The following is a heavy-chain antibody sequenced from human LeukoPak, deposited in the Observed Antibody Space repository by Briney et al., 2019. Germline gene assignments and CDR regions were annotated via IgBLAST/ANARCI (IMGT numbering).Heavy chain of an antibody. J-gene: IGHJ5*02. CDR2: IYYTGST. V-gene: IGHV4-59*01. Sequence: SETLSLTCTVSGGSFSSSYWSWVRQPPGKGLEWIAYIYYTGSTNYNPSLKGRVTISLDTSKNQFSLKLSSVTAADTAVYYCARGTSGSSYGVWFDPWGQGTLVTVSS. CDR3: ARGTSGSSYGVWFDP. D-gene: IGHD1-26*01. CDR1: GGSFSSSY.